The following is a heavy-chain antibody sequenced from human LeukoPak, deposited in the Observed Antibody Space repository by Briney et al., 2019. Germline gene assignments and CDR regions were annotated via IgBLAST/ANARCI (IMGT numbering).Heavy chain of an antibody. Sequence: WASVKVSCKASGYTFTSYGISWVRQAPGQGLEWMGWVSAYNGNTNYAQKLQGRVTMTTDTSTSTAYMELRSLKSDDTAVYYCARVVYYDFWSGYLDFAWGQGTLVTVSS. J-gene: IGHJ5*02. D-gene: IGHD3-3*01. CDR3: ARVVYYDFWSGYLDFA. V-gene: IGHV1-18*01. CDR2: VSAYNGNT. CDR1: GYTFTSYG.